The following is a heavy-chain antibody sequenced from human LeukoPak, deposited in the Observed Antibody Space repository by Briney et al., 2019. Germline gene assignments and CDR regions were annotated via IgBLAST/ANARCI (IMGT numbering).Heavy chain of an antibody. J-gene: IGHJ3*02. V-gene: IGHV3-53*01. Sequence: GGSLRLSCAASGFIVSSNYMSWVRQAPGKGLEWVSIIYSGGSTYYADSVKGRFTISRDNSKNTLYLQMNSLRAEDTAVYYCARRFWYAFDIWGQGTMVTVSS. CDR2: IYSGGST. D-gene: IGHD3-3*01. CDR1: GFIVSSNY. CDR3: ARRFWYAFDI.